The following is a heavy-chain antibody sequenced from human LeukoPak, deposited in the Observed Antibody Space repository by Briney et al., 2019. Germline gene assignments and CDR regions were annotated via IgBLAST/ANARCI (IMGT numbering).Heavy chain of an antibody. CDR3: ARDFCSGGSCYPDAFDI. Sequence: PGGSLRLSCAASGFTFSSYGMHWDRQAPGKGLEWVAVIWYDGTNTYYADSVKGRFTISRDNSKNTLYLQMNSLRAEDTAVYYCARDFCSGGSCYPDAFDIWGQGTMVTVSS. D-gene: IGHD2-15*01. J-gene: IGHJ3*02. CDR1: GFTFSSYG. V-gene: IGHV3-33*01. CDR2: IWYDGTNT.